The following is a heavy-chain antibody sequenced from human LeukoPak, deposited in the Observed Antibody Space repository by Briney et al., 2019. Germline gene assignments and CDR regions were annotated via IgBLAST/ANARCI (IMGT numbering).Heavy chain of an antibody. CDR3: ARGLGTGELLFYYMDV. J-gene: IGHJ6*03. CDR2: INHSGST. V-gene: IGHV4-34*01. Sequence: SETLSLTCAVYGGSFSGYYWSRIRQPPGKGLEWIGEINHSGSTNYNPSPKSRVTISVDTSKNQFSLKLSSVTAADTAVYYCARGLGTGELLFYYMDVWGKGTTVTVSS. D-gene: IGHD3-10*01. CDR1: GGSFSGYY.